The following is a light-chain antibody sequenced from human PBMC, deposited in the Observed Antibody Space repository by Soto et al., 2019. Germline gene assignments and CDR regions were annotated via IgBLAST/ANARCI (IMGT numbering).Light chain of an antibody. Sequence: QPVLTQSPSASASLGASVKLTCTQSSGHSSYAIAWHQQQPEKGPRYLMKLNSDGSHSKGDGIPDRFSGSSSGAERYLTISSFQSEDETDYYSQTWGTGIRFGGGTKLTVL. CDR1: SGHSSYA. J-gene: IGLJ2*01. V-gene: IGLV4-69*01. CDR3: QTWGTGIR. CDR2: LNSDGSH.